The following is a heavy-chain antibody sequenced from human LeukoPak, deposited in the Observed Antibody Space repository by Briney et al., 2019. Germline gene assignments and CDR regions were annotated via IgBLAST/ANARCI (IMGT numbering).Heavy chain of an antibody. CDR2: INPNSGGT. Sequence: ASVKVSCKASGYTFTGCYVHWVRQAPGQGLEWMGWINPNSGGTNYAQKFQGRVTMTRDTSISTAYMGLSRLRSDDTAMYYCARGPRITMVRGARGYWFDPWGQGTLVTVSS. CDR3: ARGPRITMVRGARGYWFDP. V-gene: IGHV1-2*02. J-gene: IGHJ5*02. CDR1: GYTFTGCY. D-gene: IGHD3-10*01.